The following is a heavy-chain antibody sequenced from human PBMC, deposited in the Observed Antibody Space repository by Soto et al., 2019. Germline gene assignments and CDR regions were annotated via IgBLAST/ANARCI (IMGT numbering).Heavy chain of an antibody. V-gene: IGHV4-59*01. Sequence: PETLSPTCTLSGGSISSFYWSWIRQPPGKGLEWIGYIYYSGSTNYNPSLKSRVTISVDTSKNQFSLKLSSVTAADTAVYYCARDYSYGYAMDVWGQGTTVT. D-gene: IGHD5-18*01. CDR3: ARDYSYGYAMDV. CDR2: IYYSGST. J-gene: IGHJ6*02. CDR1: GGSISSFY.